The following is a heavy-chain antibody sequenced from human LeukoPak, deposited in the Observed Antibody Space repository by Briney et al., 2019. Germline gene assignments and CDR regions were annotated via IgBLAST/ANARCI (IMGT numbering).Heavy chain of an antibody. J-gene: IGHJ4*02. D-gene: IGHD6-19*01. CDR2: INHSGST. CDR3: ARGREQWLVPRSYFDY. V-gene: IGHV4-34*01. Sequence: SQTLSLTCAVYGGSFSGYYWSWIRQPPGKGLEWIGEINHSGSTNYNPSLKSRVTISVDTSKNQFSLKLSSVTAADTAVYYCARGREQWLVPRSYFDYWGQGTLVTVS. CDR1: GGSFSGYY.